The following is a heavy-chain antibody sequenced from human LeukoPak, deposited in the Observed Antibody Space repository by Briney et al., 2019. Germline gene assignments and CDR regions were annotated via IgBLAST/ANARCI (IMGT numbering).Heavy chain of an antibody. CDR2: ISLAGQT. Sequence: PSETLSITCGASGGSISGTNWWSWVRQPPGQGLEWFGEISLAGQTNFNPSLNGRVTMSLDNSRNKLYLHLTSVTAADTATYFCSRGSGPFCPFGYWGQGTLVIVSS. V-gene: IGHV4/OR15-8*02. CDR1: GGSISGTNW. CDR3: SRGSGPFCPFGY. D-gene: IGHD1-26*01. J-gene: IGHJ4*02.